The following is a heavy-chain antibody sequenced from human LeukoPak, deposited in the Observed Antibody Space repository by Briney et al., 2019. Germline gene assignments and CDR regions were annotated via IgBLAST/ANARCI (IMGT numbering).Heavy chain of an antibody. D-gene: IGHD3-22*01. J-gene: IGHJ3*02. V-gene: IGHV3-23*01. CDR3: AKPSSGYTSFHI. CDR1: GFTFRSYA. CDR2: ISSSGGST. Sequence: PGGSLRLSCAASGFTFRSYAMTWVRQAPGKGQEWVSSISSSGGSTYDADSVKGRFTISRDNSKNTLYLQMNSLRAEDTAVYFCAKPSSGYTSFHIWGRGTMVTVSS.